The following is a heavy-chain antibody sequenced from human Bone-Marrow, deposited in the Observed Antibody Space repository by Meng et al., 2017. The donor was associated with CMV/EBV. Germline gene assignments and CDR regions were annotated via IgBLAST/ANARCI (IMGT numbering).Heavy chain of an antibody. Sequence: GESLKISCAASGFTFSNAWVSWVRQAPGKGLEWLGRIKSKTDGGTTDYAAPVKGRFTISRDDSKNTLYLQMNSLKTEDTAVYYCTTKGGRYCSSTSCYEVFDYWGQGTLVTVSS. J-gene: IGHJ4*02. V-gene: IGHV3-15*01. D-gene: IGHD2-2*01. CDR3: TTKGGRYCSSTSCYEVFDY. CDR1: GFTFSNAW. CDR2: IKSKTDGGTT.